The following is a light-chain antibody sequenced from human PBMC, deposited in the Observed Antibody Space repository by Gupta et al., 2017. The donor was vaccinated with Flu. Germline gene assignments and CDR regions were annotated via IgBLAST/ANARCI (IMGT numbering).Light chain of an antibody. J-gene: IGKJ3*01. CDR2: DTS. Sequence: EIVLPQSPATLSLSPGERATLSCRASQSVTSYLAWYQQKPGQAPRLLIYDTSNRATGIPARFSGSGSGTKFSLTISRLEPEDFAVYYCQQHSNRPPSTFGPGTRVDIK. CDR1: QSVTSY. V-gene: IGKV3-11*01. CDR3: QQHSNRPPST.